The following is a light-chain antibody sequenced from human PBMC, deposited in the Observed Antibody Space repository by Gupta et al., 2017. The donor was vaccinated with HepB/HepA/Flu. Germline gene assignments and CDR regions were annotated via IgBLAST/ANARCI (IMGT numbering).Light chain of an antibody. CDR2: KAS. CDR1: QSISSW. Sequence: DIQMTQSPSTLSASVGDRVTITCRASQSISSWLAWYQQKPGKAPKLLIYKASNLQSGVPSRFSGSGSETEFTLTISSLQPDDFATYYCQQYTSWYTFGQGTKLEIK. J-gene: IGKJ2*01. CDR3: QQYTSWYT. V-gene: IGKV1-5*03.